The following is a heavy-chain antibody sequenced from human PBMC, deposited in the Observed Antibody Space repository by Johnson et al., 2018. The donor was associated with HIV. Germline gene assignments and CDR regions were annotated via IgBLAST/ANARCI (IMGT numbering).Heavy chain of an antibody. V-gene: IGHV3-23*04. CDR2: LSNTGLTT. CDR3: ARVEWELELLGAFDI. CDR1: GFTFSDYA. Sequence: VQLVESGGGLLPPEGSLKLSCAASGFTFSDYAMAWVRQAPGKGLQWLAELSNTGLTTYYADSVKGRFTISRDNSKNTLYLQMNSLRAEDTAVYYCARVEWELELLGAFDIWGQGTMVTVSS. D-gene: IGHD1-7*01. J-gene: IGHJ3*02.